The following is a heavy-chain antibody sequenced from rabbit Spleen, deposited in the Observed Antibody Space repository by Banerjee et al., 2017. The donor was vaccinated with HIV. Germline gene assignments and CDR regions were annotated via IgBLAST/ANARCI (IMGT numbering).Heavy chain of an antibody. V-gene: IGHV1S45*01. CDR3: ARDHDGGTYDFEL. Sequence: QEQLVESGGGLVQPEGSLTLTCTASGFTFSSSYYMCWVRQAPGKGLEWIGCIYTGSGSTYYASWAKGRFTITKTSSTTVTLQMTSLTAADTATYFCARDHDGGTYDFELWGPGTLVTVS. J-gene: IGHJ4*01. CDR1: GFTFSSSYY. CDR2: IYTGSGST. D-gene: IGHD2-1*01.